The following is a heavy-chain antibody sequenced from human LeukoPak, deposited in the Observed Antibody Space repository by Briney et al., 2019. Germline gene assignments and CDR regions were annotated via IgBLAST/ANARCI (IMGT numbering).Heavy chain of an antibody. CDR3: ARDFGYSSRWSVLDC. J-gene: IGHJ4*02. CDR2: IYYSGST. D-gene: IGHD6-13*01. Sequence: SETLSLTCAVYGWSFSHYYWSWIRQPPGKGLEGMGYIYYSGSTNYNPSLKSRVTISVDTSKNQFSLKLSSVTAADTAVYYCARDFGYSSRWSVLDCWGQGTLVTVSS. CDR1: GWSFSHYY. V-gene: IGHV4-59*01.